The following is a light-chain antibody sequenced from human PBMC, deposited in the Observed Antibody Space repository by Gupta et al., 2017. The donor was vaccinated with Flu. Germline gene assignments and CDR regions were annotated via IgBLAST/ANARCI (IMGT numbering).Light chain of an antibody. CDR1: QSVSSN. V-gene: IGKV3-11*01. CDR2: HAS. J-gene: IGKJ2*01. CDR3: HQRSNWPYT. Sequence: EIVLTQSPVTLSLSPGERATLSCTASQSVSSNLAWYQQKPGRSPRLLMFHASKRATGIPARFSGSGSGTXFTLTIXSLEPEDFAVYFCHQRSNWPYTFGXGTKLEIK.